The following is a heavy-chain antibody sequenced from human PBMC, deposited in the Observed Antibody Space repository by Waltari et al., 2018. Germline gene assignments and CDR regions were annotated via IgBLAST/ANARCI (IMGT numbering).Heavy chain of an antibody. V-gene: IGHV3-53*01. Sequence: EVQLVESGGSLIQPGGSLRLSCAASGFTVSANYMSWVRQAPGKGLEWVSVLYSAGTTYYADSVKGRFTISRDNSKNTLYLQMNSLKTDDTAMYYCTRTPPRREILDAWGQGTLVTVSS. D-gene: IGHD1-26*01. CDR1: GFTVSANY. J-gene: IGHJ5*02. CDR3: TRTPPRREILDA. CDR2: LYSAGTT.